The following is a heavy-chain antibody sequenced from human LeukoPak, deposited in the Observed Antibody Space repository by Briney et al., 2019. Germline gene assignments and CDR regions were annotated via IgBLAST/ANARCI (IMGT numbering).Heavy chain of an antibody. V-gene: IGHV3-48*03. CDR2: ISSSGSTI. J-gene: IGHJ3*02. Sequence: PGGSLRLSCAASGFTFSSYEMNWVRQAPGKGLEWVSYISSSGSTIYYADSVKGRFTISRDNAKNSLYLQMNSLRAEDTAVYYCAKDRAWGNWKRRLSDAFDIWGQGTMVTVSS. D-gene: IGHD1-1*01. CDR1: GFTFSSYE. CDR3: AKDRAWGNWKRRLSDAFDI.